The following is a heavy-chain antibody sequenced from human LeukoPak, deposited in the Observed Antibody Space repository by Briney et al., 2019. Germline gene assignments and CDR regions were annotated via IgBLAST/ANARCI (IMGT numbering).Heavy chain of an antibody. J-gene: IGHJ6*03. D-gene: IGHD2-15*01. V-gene: IGHV3-23*01. CDR1: GFTFSTFA. Sequence: GGSLRLSCAASGFTFSTFAMIWVRQPPGKGLEWVSSIFPSGGEIHYADSVRGRFTISRDNSKSTLSLQMNSLRAEDTAVYFCAKNGKVVSTYYYMDVWGKGTAVTVSS. CDR2: IFPSGGEI. CDR3: AKNGKVVSTYYYMDV.